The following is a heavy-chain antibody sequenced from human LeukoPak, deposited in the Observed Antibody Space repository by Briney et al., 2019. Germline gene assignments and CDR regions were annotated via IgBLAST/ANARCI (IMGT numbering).Heavy chain of an antibody. CDR2: INPSGGST. Sequence: ASVKASCKASGYTFTSYYMRWVRQAPGQGLEWMGIINPSGGSTSYAQKFQGRVTMTRDTSTSTVYMELSSLRSEDTAVYYCATSSVDLKDAFDIWGQGTMVTVSS. J-gene: IGHJ3*02. CDR1: GYTFTSYY. V-gene: IGHV1-46*01. CDR3: ATSSVDLKDAFDI. D-gene: IGHD3-22*01.